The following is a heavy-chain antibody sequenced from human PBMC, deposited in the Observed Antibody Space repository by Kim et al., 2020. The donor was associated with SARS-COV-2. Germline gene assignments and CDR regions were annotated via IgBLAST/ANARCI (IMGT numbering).Heavy chain of an antibody. CDR3: ARDRKFLSYYYGSGSSTPAYYYYGMDV. J-gene: IGHJ6*02. CDR2: IYSGGST. V-gene: IGHV3-53*04. Sequence: GGSLRLSCAASGFTVSSNYMSWVRQAPGKGLEWVSVIYSGGSTYYADSVKGRFTISRHNSKNTLYLQMNSLRAEDTAVYYCARDRKFLSYYYGSGSSTPAYYYYGMDVWGQGTTVTVSS. CDR1: GFTVSSNY. D-gene: IGHD3-10*01.